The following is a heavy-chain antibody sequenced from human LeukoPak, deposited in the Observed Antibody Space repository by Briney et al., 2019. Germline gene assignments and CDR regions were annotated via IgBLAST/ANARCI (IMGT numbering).Heavy chain of an antibody. J-gene: IGHJ4*02. Sequence: GGSLRLSCAASGFTFSSYKMIWVRQAPGKGLEWVSYITTSGTTTYYADSLKGRFTISRDDAKNSLYLQMNSLRAEDTAVYYCAKSRVGYDYWGQGTLVTVSS. D-gene: IGHD1-26*01. CDR1: GFTFSSYK. CDR2: ITTSGTTT. CDR3: AKSRVGYDY. V-gene: IGHV3-48*03.